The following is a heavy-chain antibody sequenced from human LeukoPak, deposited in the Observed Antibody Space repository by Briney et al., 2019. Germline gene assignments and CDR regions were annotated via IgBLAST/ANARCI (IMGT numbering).Heavy chain of an antibody. CDR2: IYTSGST. CDR1: GGSISSYY. V-gene: IGHV4-4*07. D-gene: IGHD3-3*01. Sequence: SETQSLTCTVSGGSISSYYWSWIRQPAGKGLEWIGRIYTSGSTNYNPSLKSRVTMSVDTSKNQFSLKLSSVTAADTAVYYCARTGAFLEFLESGFDIWGQGTMVTVSS. J-gene: IGHJ3*02. CDR3: ARTGAFLEFLESGFDI.